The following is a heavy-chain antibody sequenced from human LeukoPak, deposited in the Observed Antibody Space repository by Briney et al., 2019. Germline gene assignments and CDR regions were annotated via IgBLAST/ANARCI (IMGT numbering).Heavy chain of an antibody. CDR1: GGSISSYY. J-gene: IGHJ4*02. CDR2: IYNSGST. Sequence: SETLSLTCTVSGGSISSYYWSWIRQPPGRGLEWIGYIYNSGSTNYNPSLKSRVTISVDTSKNQFSLNLSSVTAADTAVYYCARGGSGWVPAYWGKGTLVTVSS. CDR3: ARGGSGWVPAY. D-gene: IGHD6-19*01. V-gene: IGHV4-59*01.